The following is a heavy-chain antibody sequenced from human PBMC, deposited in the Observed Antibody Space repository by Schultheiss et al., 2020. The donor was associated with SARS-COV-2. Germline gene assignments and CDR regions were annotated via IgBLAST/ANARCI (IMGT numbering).Heavy chain of an antibody. Sequence: GASLKISCAASGFTFSSYSMNWVRQAPGKGLEWVSSISSSSSYIYYADSVKGRFTISRDNAKNSLYLQMNSLRAEDTAVYYCAQIFAKPINYYYGMDVWGQGATVTGSS. V-gene: IGHV3-21*01. CDR1: GFTFSSYS. CDR2: ISSSSSYI. D-gene: IGHD3-3*01. J-gene: IGHJ6*01. CDR3: AQIFAKPINYYYGMDV.